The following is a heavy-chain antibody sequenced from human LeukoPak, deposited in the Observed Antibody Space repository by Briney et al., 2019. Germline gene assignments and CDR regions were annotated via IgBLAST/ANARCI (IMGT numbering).Heavy chain of an antibody. CDR1: GGSISNYY. V-gene: IGHV4-59*01. CDR2: IYYTGST. D-gene: IGHD6-13*01. CDR3: ARNLIPEQLVLNF. Sequence: SQTLSLTCTVSGGSISNYYWNWIRQPPGKGLEWIGYIYYTGSTNYNPSLKSRVTMSVDTSKNQFSLNLRSVTPEDTAVYYCARNLIPEQLVLNFWGQGTLVTVSS. J-gene: IGHJ4*02.